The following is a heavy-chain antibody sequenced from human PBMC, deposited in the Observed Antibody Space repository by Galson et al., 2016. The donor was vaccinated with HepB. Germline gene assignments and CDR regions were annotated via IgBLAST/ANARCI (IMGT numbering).Heavy chain of an antibody. CDR2: ISRTSQTI. CDR1: GFSFSSYS. Sequence: SLRLSCAGSGFSFSSYSMNWVRQAPGKGLEWVSYISRTSQTIYYADSVKGRFTISGDNAKNSLYLQMDSLRGEDTALYYCALRNGGSYFALDYWGQGTLVTVSS. J-gene: IGHJ4*02. V-gene: IGHV3-48*01. CDR3: ALRNGGSYFALDY. D-gene: IGHD1-26*01.